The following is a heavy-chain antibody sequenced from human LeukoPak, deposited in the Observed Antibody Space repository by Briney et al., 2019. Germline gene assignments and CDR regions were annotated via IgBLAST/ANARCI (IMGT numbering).Heavy chain of an antibody. CDR2: ISTDGRDK. V-gene: IGHV3-30*04. CDR3: ARSPYSNYPTSDY. CDR1: GCILTNYG. J-gene: IGHJ4*02. D-gene: IGHD4-11*01. Sequence: GWSLRHSCAASGCILTNYGMHWVRQAPGKGLDTVAVISTDGRDKFYADSVQGRLTISRDNSKNTLFLQMNSLRAEDTALYYCARSPYSNYPTSDYWGQGTLVTASS.